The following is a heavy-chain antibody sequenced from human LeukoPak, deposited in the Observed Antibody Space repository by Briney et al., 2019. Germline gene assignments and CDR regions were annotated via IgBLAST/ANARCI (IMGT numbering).Heavy chain of an antibody. D-gene: IGHD6-13*01. V-gene: IGHV3-23*01. Sequence: PGGSLRLSCAASGFTFDSYAMNWVRQAPGKGLEWVSAISSSGGSTYHADSVKSRFTISRDNSKNTLYLQMNSLRAEDTAVYYCAKDDSADAATADFDYWGQGTLVTVSS. CDR3: AKDDSADAATADFDY. J-gene: IGHJ4*02. CDR1: GFTFDSYA. CDR2: ISSSGGST.